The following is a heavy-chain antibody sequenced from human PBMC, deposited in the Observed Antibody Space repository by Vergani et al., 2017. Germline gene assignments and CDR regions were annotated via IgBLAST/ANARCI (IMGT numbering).Heavy chain of an antibody. CDR1: GYNFNNYY. J-gene: IGHJ4*02. CDR3: ARVDYGILTGYRY. CDR2: INPRGGHT. V-gene: IGHV1-46*02. D-gene: IGHD3-9*01. Sequence: QVQVVLSGAEVKKSGASVKVSCKTSGYNFNNYYMHWVRQAPGRGLEWMGIINPRGGHTHYAQKFQGRVTMTSDTSTSTVYMELSSLRSDDTAIYYCARVDYGILTGYRYWGQGTLVTVSA.